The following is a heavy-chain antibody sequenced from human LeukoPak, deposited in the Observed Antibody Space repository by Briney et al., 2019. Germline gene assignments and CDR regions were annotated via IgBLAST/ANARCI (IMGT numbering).Heavy chain of an antibody. CDR3: ARGVRYFDWLSSGGYYYYMDV. Sequence: ASVKVSCKASGYTFTSYYMHWVRQAPGQGLEWMGIINPSGGSTSYAQKFQGRVTMTRNTSISTAYMELSSLRSEDTAVYYCARGVRYFDWLSSGGYYYYMDVWGKGTTVTISS. CDR1: GYTFTSYY. V-gene: IGHV1-46*01. J-gene: IGHJ6*03. D-gene: IGHD3-9*01. CDR2: INPSGGST.